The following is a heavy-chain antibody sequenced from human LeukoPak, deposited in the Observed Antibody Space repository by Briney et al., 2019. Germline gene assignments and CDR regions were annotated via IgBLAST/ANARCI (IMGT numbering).Heavy chain of an antibody. CDR3: ARLVWSGYFDY. D-gene: IGHD2-8*01. V-gene: IGHV4-59*08. J-gene: IGHJ4*02. Sequence: SETLSLTCTVSGGSISSYYWSWIRQPPGKGLEWIGYIYYSGSTNYNPSLKSRVTISVDTSKNQFSLKLSSVTAADTAVYYCARLVWSGYFDYWGQGTLVTVSS. CDR2: IYYSGST. CDR1: GGSISSYY.